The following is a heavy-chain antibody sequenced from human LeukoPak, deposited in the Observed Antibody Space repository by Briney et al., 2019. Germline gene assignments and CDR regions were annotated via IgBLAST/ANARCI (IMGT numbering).Heavy chain of an antibody. D-gene: IGHD3-10*01. CDR3: AKGHYYGSGSLDY. V-gene: IGHV3-23*01. CDR1: GFTFSSYG. J-gene: IGHJ4*02. Sequence: GGSLRXSCAXSGFTFSSYGMSWVRQAPGKGLEWVSAIGGRDGSTYYADSVKGRFTISRDNSKNTLYVQMNSLRAEDTAVYYCAKGHYYGSGSLDYWGQGTLVTVSS. CDR2: IGGRDGST.